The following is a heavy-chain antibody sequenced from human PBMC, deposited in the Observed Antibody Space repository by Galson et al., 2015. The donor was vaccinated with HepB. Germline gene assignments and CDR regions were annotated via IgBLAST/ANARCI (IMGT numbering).Heavy chain of an antibody. CDR3: AHPSYSNSMYYFDY. Sequence: PALVNPTQTLTLTCTFSGFSLSTSGVGVGWIRQPPGKALEWLALIYWDDDKRYSPSLKSRLTITKDTSKNQVVLTMTNMDPVDTATYYCAHPSYSNSMYYFDYWGQGTLVTVSS. CDR1: GFSLSTSGVG. CDR2: IYWDDDK. J-gene: IGHJ4*02. D-gene: IGHD4-11*01. V-gene: IGHV2-5*02.